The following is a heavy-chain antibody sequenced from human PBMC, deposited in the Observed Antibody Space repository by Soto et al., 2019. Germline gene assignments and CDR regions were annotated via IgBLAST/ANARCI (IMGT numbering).Heavy chain of an antibody. D-gene: IGHD6-13*01. V-gene: IGHV3-23*01. CDR2: ISGSGGST. J-gene: IGHJ4*02. Sequence: EVQLLESGGGLVQPGGSRSLSCAASGFTCSSYAMSWVSQAPGKGLEWDSAISGSGGSTYYAESVNGRCTFSRDKSKKTRAVQKHSLRAEDTAVYYCASRTSSWSLDYWGQGTLVTVSS. CDR3: ASRTSSWSLDY. CDR1: GFTCSSYA.